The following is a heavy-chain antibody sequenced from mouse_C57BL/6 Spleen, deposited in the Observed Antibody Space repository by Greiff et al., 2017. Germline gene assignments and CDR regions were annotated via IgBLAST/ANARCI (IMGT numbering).Heavy chain of an antibody. J-gene: IGHJ3*01. CDR1: GYTFTDYN. V-gene: IGHV1-18*01. D-gene: IGHD1-1*01. CDR2: INPNNGGT. CDR3: ARRYYYGSSYGGFAY. Sequence: EVQLKESGPELVKPGASVKIPCKASGYTFTDYNMDWVKQSPGKSLEWIGDINPNNGGTIYNQKFKGKATLTVDKSSSTAYMELRSLTSEDTAVYYCARRYYYGSSYGGFAYWGQGTLVTVSA.